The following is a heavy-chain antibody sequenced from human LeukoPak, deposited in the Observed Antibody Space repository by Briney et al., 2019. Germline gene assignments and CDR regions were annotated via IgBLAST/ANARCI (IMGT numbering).Heavy chain of an antibody. J-gene: IGHJ4*02. CDR3: ARDLGFPYGDYAFDY. CDR2: INPNSGGT. V-gene: IGHV1-2*02. CDR1: GYTFTGYY. Sequence: ASVKVSCKASGYTFTGYYMHWVRQAPGQGLEWMGWINPNSGGTNYAQKFQGRVTMTRDTSISTAYMELSRLRSDDTAVYYCARDLGFPYGDYAFDYWGQGTLVTVSS. D-gene: IGHD4-17*01.